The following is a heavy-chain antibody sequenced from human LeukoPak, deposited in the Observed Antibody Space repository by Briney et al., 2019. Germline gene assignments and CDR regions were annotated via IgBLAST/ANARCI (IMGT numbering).Heavy chain of an antibody. J-gene: IGHJ4*02. CDR1: GFTFSDYY. D-gene: IGHD3-16*02. Sequence: GGSLRLSCAASGFTFSDYYMSWIRQAPGKGLEWVSYISSSGSTIYYADSVKGRFTISGDNAKNSLYLQMNSLRAEDTAVYYCARGIEDYVWGSYRFIDYWGQGTLVTVSS. CDR3: ARGIEDYVWGSYRFIDY. CDR2: ISSSGSTI. V-gene: IGHV3-11*01.